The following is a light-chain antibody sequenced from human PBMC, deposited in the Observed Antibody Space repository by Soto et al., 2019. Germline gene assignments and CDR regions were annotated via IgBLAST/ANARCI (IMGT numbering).Light chain of an antibody. CDR1: QGIGTW. CDR3: QQGNSFQLT. J-gene: IGKJ3*01. V-gene: IGKV1D-12*01. CDR2: AAS. Sequence: DIKLTQSPSSVSASVGDRVSITSPARQGIGTWLAWCEQKPGRAPKLLIYAASSLHSGVSPHLSGSGSGTYFTLTFTSLQPEDFSPYYCQQGNSFQLTFGPGTKVDT.